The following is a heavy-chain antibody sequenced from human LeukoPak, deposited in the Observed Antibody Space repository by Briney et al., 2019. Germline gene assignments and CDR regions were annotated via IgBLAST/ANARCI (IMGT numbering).Heavy chain of an antibody. CDR3: ARALSADAFDI. J-gene: IGHJ3*02. Sequence: ASVKVSFKASGYIFTGYYIHWVRQAPGQGLEWMGWINPNSGGTKFAQKFQGRVTMTRDTSISTAHMELSRLRSDDTAVYYCARALSADAFDIWGQGTMVTVS. V-gene: IGHV1-2*02. CDR2: INPNSGGT. D-gene: IGHD6-25*01. CDR1: GYIFTGYY.